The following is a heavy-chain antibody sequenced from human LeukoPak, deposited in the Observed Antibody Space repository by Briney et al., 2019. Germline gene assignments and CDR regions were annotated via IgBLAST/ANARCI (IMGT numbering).Heavy chain of an antibody. D-gene: IGHD4-17*01. CDR1: GYTFTGYY. V-gene: IGHV1-2*06. J-gene: IGHJ4*02. Sequence: ASVKVSCKTSGYTFTGYYMHWVRQAPGQGLEWMGRINPNSGGTNYAQKFQGRVTMTRETSINTAYMELSSLRSDDTAVYYCARDRDYGDYNTQDLFVYWGQGTLVTVSS. CDR2: INPNSGGT. CDR3: ARDRDYGDYNTQDLFVY.